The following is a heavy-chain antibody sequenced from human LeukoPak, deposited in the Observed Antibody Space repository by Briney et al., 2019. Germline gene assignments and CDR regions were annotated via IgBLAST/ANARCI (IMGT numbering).Heavy chain of an antibody. CDR1: GFTFSSYG. J-gene: IGHJ4*02. CDR3: VRDRGEGGDYYFDY. Sequence: PGGSLRLSCAASGFTFSSYGMSWVRQAPGKGLEWVAVISYDGSNKYYADSVTGRFIISRDNSKNTLYLHMNILRAEDTAVYYCVRDRGEGGDYYFDYWGQGTLVTVSS. D-gene: IGHD1-26*01. V-gene: IGHV3-30*03. CDR2: ISYDGSNK.